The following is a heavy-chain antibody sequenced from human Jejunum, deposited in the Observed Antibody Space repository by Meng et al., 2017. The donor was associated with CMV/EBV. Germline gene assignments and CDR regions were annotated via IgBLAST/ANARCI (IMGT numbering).Heavy chain of an antibody. J-gene: IGHJ6*02. Sequence: FSSSGMHWVRQAPGKGLEWVAFIRYDGRNKFYADSVKGRFTISRDNSKNTLSMQMNSLRAEDTAVYYCAKDDCDITNCWQYYGLDVWGQGTTVTVSS. CDR1: FSSSG. D-gene: IGHD2-2*01. CDR2: IRYDGRNK. CDR3: AKDDCDITNCWQYYGLDV. V-gene: IGHV3-30*02.